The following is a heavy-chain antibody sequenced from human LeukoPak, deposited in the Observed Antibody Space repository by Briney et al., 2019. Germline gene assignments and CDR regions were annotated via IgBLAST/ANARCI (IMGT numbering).Heavy chain of an antibody. J-gene: IGHJ6*03. D-gene: IGHD2-15*01. V-gene: IGHV3-7*01. Sequence: GGSLRLSCAASGFTFSSYWMSWVRQAPGKGLEWVANIKQDGSEKYYVDSVKGRFTISRDNAKNSLYLQMNSLRAEDTAVYYCARDGCGGSCFHYYYYYMDVWGKGTTVTISS. CDR3: ARDGCGGSCFHYYYYYMDV. CDR1: GFTFSSYW. CDR2: IKQDGSEK.